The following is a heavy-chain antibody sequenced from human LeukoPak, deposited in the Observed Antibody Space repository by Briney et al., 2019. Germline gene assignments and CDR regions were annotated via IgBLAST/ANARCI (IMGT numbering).Heavy chain of an antibody. Sequence: GGSLRLSCAASGFTFSSYGMRWVRQAPGKGLEWVSAISGSGGSTYYADSVKGRFTISRDNSKNTLYLQMHSLRAEDTAVYYCAKGANLRYFDWLHFDYWGQGTLVTVSS. J-gene: IGHJ4*02. CDR3: AKGANLRYFDWLHFDY. CDR1: GFTFSSYG. V-gene: IGHV3-23*01. CDR2: ISGSGGST. D-gene: IGHD3-9*01.